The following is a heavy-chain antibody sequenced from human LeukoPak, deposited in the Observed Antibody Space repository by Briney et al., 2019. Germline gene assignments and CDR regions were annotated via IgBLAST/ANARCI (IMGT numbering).Heavy chain of an antibody. CDR1: GGSLSSGDYY. D-gene: IGHD6-13*01. Sequence: SQTLSLTCTVSGGSLSSGDYYWSWIRQPPGKGLEWIGYIYHSGSTYYNPPLKSRVTISVDRSKNQFSLKLSSVTAADTAVYYCARAESPKGNYYYMDVWGKGTTVTVSS. V-gene: IGHV4-30-4*01. J-gene: IGHJ6*03. CDR3: ARAESPKGNYYYMDV. CDR2: IYHSGST.